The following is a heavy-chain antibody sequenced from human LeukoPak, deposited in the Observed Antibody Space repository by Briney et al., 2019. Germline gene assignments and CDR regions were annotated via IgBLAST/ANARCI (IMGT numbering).Heavy chain of an antibody. Sequence: SETLSLTCTVSGGSISSSNYYWGWIRQPPGKGLAWIGSIYYSVTTYYNPSLKIRVTISVDTSKNQFSLKLSSVTAADTAVYYCARHSGAARPNFDYWGQGTLVTVSS. V-gene: IGHV4-39*01. CDR2: IYYSVTT. CDR1: GGSISSSNYY. J-gene: IGHJ4*02. D-gene: IGHD6-6*01. CDR3: ARHSGAARPNFDY.